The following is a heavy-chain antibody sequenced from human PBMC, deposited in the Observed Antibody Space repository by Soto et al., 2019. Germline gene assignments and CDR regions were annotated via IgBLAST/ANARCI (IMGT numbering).Heavy chain of an antibody. D-gene: IGHD3-10*01. CDR1: GDSVSSNSAA. V-gene: IGHV6-1*01. J-gene: IGHJ4*02. CDR2: TYYRSKWYN. CDR3: ARMGSYYGSGRPFDY. Sequence: SQTLSLTCAISGDSVSSNSAACNWIRQSPSRGLEWLGRTYYRSKWYNDYAVSVKSRITINPDTSKNQFSLKLSSVTAADTAVYYCARMGSYYGSGRPFDYWGQGTLVTVSS.